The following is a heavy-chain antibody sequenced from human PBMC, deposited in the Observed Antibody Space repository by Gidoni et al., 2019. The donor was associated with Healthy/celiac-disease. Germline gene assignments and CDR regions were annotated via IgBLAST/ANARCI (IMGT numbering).Heavy chain of an antibody. V-gene: IGHV3-23*01. Sequence: EVQLLESGGGLVQPGGSLRLSCAASGFTFSSYAMSVVRQDPGKGLEWVSAISGSGGSTYYADSVKGRFTSSRDKSKNTLYLQMNSLRAEDTAVYYCVAGGDIVVVVAGVYYYGMDVWGQGTTVTVSS. CDR2: ISGSGGST. D-gene: IGHD2-15*01. CDR3: VAGGDIVVVVAGVYYYGMDV. CDR1: GFTFSSYA. J-gene: IGHJ6*02.